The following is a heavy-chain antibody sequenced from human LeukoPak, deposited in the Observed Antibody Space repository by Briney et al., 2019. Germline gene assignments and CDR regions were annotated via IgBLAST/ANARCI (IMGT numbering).Heavy chain of an antibody. CDR3: AKVSYYYDSSGLRGAFDI. V-gene: IGHV3-30*02. CDR2: IRYDGSNK. J-gene: IGHJ3*02. D-gene: IGHD3-22*01. Sequence: GGSLRLSCAASGFTFSSYGMHWVRQAPGKGLEWVAFIRYDGSNKYYADSVKGRFTISRDNSKNTLYLQMNSLRAEDTAVYYCAKVSYYYDSSGLRGAFDIWGQGTMVTVSS. CDR1: GFTFSSYG.